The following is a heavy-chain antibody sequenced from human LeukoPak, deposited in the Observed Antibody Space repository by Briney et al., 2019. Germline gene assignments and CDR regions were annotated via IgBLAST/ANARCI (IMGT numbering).Heavy chain of an antibody. CDR3: ARGFIFVRPFYGSGSGWWFDP. J-gene: IGHJ5*02. V-gene: IGHV4-34*01. CDR1: GGSFSGYY. Sequence: SETLSLTCAVYGGSFSGYYWSWIRQPPGKGLEWIGEINHSGSTNYNPSLKSRVTISVDTSKNQFSLKLSSVTAADTAVYYCARGFIFVRPFYGSGSGWWFDPWGQGTLVTVSS. CDR2: INHSGST. D-gene: IGHD3-10*01.